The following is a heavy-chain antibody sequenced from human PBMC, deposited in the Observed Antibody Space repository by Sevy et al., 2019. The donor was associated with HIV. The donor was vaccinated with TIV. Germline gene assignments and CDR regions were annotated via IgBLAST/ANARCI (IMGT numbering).Heavy chain of an antibody. Sequence: GGSLRLSCAASGLTFSTYGMHWVRQAPGKGLEWVAVISYDGNIQYYADSVKGRFTVSRDKSKNTLYLQMNSLRAEDSAGYYCAKDQGGYNYAPGYWGQGTLVTVSS. J-gene: IGHJ4*02. CDR1: GLTFSTYG. CDR2: ISYDGNIQ. V-gene: IGHV3-30*18. CDR3: AKDQGGYNYAPGY. D-gene: IGHD5-18*01.